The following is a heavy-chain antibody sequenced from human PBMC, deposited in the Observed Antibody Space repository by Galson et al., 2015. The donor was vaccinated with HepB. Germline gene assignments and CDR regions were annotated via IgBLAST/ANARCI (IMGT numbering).Heavy chain of an antibody. V-gene: IGHV7-4-1*02. CDR3: ATSPYYGSGTYSNAWFDP. Sequence: SVKASCQASGSIFSNYAMNWVRQAPGQGLEWLGWLNTNTGNPTYAQGFTGRFVFSLDTSVTTAYLQITSLKAEDTAVYYCATSPYYGSGTYSNAWFDPWGQGTLVTVSS. D-gene: IGHD3-10*01. CDR2: LNTNTGNP. J-gene: IGHJ5*02. CDR1: GSIFSNYA.